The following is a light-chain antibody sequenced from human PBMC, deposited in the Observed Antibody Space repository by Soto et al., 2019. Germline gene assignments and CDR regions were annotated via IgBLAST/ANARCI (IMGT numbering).Light chain of an antibody. CDR1: QNIDNF. CDR3: QQYGSSPRT. CDR2: DAS. V-gene: IGKV3-11*01. J-gene: IGKJ2*01. Sequence: EIVLRQSPATLSMSPGERATLSCRASQNIDNFLVWYQQKPGQAPRLLIYDASKRATGIPARFSGSGSGTDFTLTISSLEPEDFAVYYCQQYGSSPRTFGQGTKVDIK.